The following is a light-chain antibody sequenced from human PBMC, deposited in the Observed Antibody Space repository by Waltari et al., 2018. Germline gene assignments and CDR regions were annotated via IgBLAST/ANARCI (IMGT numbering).Light chain of an antibody. CDR1: QSVSSAY. Sequence: EIVLTQSPGTLSLSPGERATLSYRASQSVSSAYFAWYQHKPGQAPRLVMFATSIRGTGIPDRFGGGGSGTDFTLTISRLEPEDFAVYYCQQYGSSITFGGGTKVEIK. V-gene: IGKV3-20*01. CDR3: QQYGSSIT. CDR2: ATS. J-gene: IGKJ4*01.